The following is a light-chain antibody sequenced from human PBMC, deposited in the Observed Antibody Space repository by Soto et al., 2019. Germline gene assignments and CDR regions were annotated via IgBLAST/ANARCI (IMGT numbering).Light chain of an antibody. J-gene: IGKJ2*01. CDR1: QGIGNY. CDR3: QQYGSSNT. Sequence: DIQMTQSPSAMSASVGDRVTITCRASQGIGNYLAWFQQKPGKVPQRLIYAASSLQSGVPSRFSGSGSGTEFTLTISSLQPEDLAVYYCQQYGSSNTFGQGTKLEIK. CDR2: AAS. V-gene: IGKV1-17*03.